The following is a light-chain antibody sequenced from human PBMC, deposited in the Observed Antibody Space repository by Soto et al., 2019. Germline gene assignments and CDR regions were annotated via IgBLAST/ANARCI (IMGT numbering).Light chain of an antibody. CDR2: DAS. CDR1: QNVYNN. CDR3: QQYGFSPIS. Sequence: EMAMTQSPATLSVSPGERAILSCRASQNVYNNLAWYQQKPGQAPRLLIFDASTRATGIPARFSGSGSGTEFTLTISRLEPEDFAVYSCQQYGFSPISFGQGTRLEIK. V-gene: IGKV3-15*01. J-gene: IGKJ5*01.